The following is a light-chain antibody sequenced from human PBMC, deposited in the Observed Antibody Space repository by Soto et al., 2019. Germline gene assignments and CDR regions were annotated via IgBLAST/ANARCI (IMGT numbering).Light chain of an antibody. CDR2: DAS. CDR1: QSRGNNC. CDR3: QQFSSYPLT. V-gene: IGKV3-20*01. Sequence: EIVLTQSPGTLSLSPGERATLSCKTSQSRGNNCLAWYQQKPGQAPRLLIYDASSRATGIPDRFSGGGSGTDFTLTISRLEPEDFAVYYCQQFSSYPLTFGGGTKVDIK. J-gene: IGKJ4*01.